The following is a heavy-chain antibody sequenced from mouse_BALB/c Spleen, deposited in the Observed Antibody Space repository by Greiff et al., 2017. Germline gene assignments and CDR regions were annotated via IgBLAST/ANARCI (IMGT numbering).Heavy chain of an antibody. D-gene: IGHD1-1*01. Sequence: DVMLVESGGGLVKPGGSLKLSCAASGFTFSSYAMSWVRQTPEKRLEWVASISSGGSTYYPDSVKGRFTISRDNARNILYLQMSSLRSEDTAMYYCARGGYYGSGFAYWGQGTLVTVSA. J-gene: IGHJ3*01. CDR1: GFTFSSYA. CDR2: ISSGGST. V-gene: IGHV5-6-5*01. CDR3: ARGGYYGSGFAY.